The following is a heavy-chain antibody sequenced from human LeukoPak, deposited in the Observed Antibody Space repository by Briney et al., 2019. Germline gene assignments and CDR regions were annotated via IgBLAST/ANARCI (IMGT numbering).Heavy chain of an antibody. CDR1: YW. CDR2: IYPGDSDT. Sequence: YWSWIRQPPGKGLEWIGYIYPGDSDTRYSPSFQGQVTISADKSISTAYLQWSSLKASDSAMYYCARRGYSYDRYYFDYWGQGTLVTVSS. J-gene: IGHJ4*02. V-gene: IGHV5-51*01. D-gene: IGHD5-18*01. CDR3: ARRGYSYDRYYFDY.